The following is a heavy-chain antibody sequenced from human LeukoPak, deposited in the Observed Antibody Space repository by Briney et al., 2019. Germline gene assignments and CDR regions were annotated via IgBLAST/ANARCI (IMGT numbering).Heavy chain of an antibody. Sequence: SETLSLTCTVSGGSISSNYFSSTLFHWGWLRQPPGKGLEWIGSIYYSGTTYYNPSLKSRVTISVDTSKNQFSLKLTSVTAADTAVYYCARDCCGYRSWFDPWGQGTLVTVSS. D-gene: IGHD6-25*01. V-gene: IGHV4-39*07. CDR2: IYYSGTT. CDR1: GGSISSNYFSSTLFH. CDR3: ARDCCGYRSWFDP. J-gene: IGHJ5*02.